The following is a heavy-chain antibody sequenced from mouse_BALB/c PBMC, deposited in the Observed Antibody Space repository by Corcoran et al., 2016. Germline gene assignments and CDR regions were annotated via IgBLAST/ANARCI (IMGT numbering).Heavy chain of an antibody. CDR1: GYTFTDYY. CDR3: AREGLTSVVARFDY. Sequence: EVQLQQSGPELVKPGASVMMSCKASGYTFTDYYMDWVKQSHGESLEWIGRVNPYNGGTSYNQKFKGKATLTVDKSSTTAYMELNSLTSEDSAVYYCAREGLTSVVARFDYWGQGTTLTVSS. J-gene: IGHJ2*01. CDR2: VNPYNGGT. V-gene: IGHV1-19*01. D-gene: IGHD1-1*01.